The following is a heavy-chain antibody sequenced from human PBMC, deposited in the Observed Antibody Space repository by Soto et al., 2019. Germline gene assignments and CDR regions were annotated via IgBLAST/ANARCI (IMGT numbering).Heavy chain of an antibody. CDR3: ALGYCSGGSCFPLAY. Sequence: EASVKVSCKASGYTFTGYYMHWVRQAPGQGLEWMGWINPNSGGTNYAQKFQGWVTMTRDTSISTAYMELSRLRSDDTAVYYCALGYCSGGSCFPLAYWGQGTLVTVSS. J-gene: IGHJ4*02. CDR2: INPNSGGT. V-gene: IGHV1-2*04. CDR1: GYTFTGYY. D-gene: IGHD2-15*01.